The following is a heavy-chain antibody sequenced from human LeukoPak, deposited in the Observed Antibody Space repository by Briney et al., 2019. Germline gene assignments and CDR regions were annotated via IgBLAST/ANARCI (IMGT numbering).Heavy chain of an antibody. CDR3: ASMSGSYLNAFDI. V-gene: IGHV4-59*01. CDR1: GGSISSYY. J-gene: IGHJ3*02. D-gene: IGHD1-26*01. CDR2: IYYSGST. Sequence: SETLSLTCTVSGGSISSYYWSWIRQPPGKGLEWIGYIYYSGSTNYNPSLKSRVTISVDTSKNQFSLKLTSVTAADTAVYYCASMSGSYLNAFDIWGQGTMVTVSS.